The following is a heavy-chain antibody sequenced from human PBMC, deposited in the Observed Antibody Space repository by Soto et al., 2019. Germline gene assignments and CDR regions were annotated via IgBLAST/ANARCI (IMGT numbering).Heavy chain of an antibody. CDR2: IYLDDDK. CDR3: AHTVQYLPAINY. CDR1: GFSLSTSGVG. J-gene: IGHJ4*02. Sequence: SGPALVNPTQTLTLTCTFPGFSLSTSGVGVGWIRQPPGKALEWLALIYLDDDKRYSPSLKGRLTITKDTSKNQVVLTMTNMDPVDTATYYCAHTVQYLPAINYWGQGTLVTDSS. V-gene: IGHV2-5*02. D-gene: IGHD4-4*01.